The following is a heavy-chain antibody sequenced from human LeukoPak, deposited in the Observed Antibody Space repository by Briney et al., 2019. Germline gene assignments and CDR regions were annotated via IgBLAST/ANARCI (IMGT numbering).Heavy chain of an antibody. CDR2: ISWNSGSI. Sequence: GGSLRLSCAASGFTFSSYAMHWVRQAPGKGLEWVSGISWNSGSIGYADSVKGRFTISRDNAKNSLYLQMNSLRAEDTALYYCAKSQGYSYGYDYYYYGMDVWGQGTTVTVSS. V-gene: IGHV3-9*01. CDR1: GFTFSSYA. D-gene: IGHD5-18*01. J-gene: IGHJ6*02. CDR3: AKSQGYSYGYDYYYYGMDV.